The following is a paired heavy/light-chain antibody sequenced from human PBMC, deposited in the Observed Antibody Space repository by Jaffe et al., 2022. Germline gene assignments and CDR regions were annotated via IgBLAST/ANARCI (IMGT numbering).Heavy chain of an antibody. CDR2: INHDGTEQ. D-gene: IGHD3-3*01. V-gene: IGHV3-7*01. CDR3: ARVEWFRLLGSHYYYMDV. CDR1: GSGFRNYW. J-gene: IGHJ6*03. Sequence: QLVESGGGLVQPGGSLRLSCRGSGSGFRNYWMTWVRQAPGKGLEWVANINHDGTEQNYVDSVKGRFSISRDSAQSSMVLQMNSLRGEDTAIYFCARVEWFRLLGSHYYYMDVWGKGTTVIVSS.
Light chain of an antibody. Sequence: DIQMTQSPSSLSASVGDRVTLTCRASQSIMTSLNWYQQKPGEAPKLLMYGASRLQTGVPSRFTASGSGTEFSLTISSLQLEDFATYYCQQTLFTSTWTFGQGTRVEI. CDR2: GAS. CDR3: QQTLFTSTWT. CDR1: QSIMTS. J-gene: IGKJ1*01. V-gene: IGKV1-39*01.